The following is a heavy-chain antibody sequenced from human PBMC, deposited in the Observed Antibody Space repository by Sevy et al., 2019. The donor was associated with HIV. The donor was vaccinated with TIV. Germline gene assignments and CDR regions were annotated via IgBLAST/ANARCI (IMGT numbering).Heavy chain of an antibody. Sequence: ASVKVSCKASGGTFSSYAISWVRQAPGQGLEWMGGIIPIFGTGNYPQKFQGRVTITADESTSTAYMELSSLRSEDTAVYYCARAVMTTVTTAAIGTPNWFDPWGQGTLVTVSS. V-gene: IGHV1-69*13. CDR2: IIPIFGTG. CDR3: ARAVMTTVTTAAIGTPNWFDP. D-gene: IGHD4-4*01. J-gene: IGHJ5*02. CDR1: GGTFSSYA.